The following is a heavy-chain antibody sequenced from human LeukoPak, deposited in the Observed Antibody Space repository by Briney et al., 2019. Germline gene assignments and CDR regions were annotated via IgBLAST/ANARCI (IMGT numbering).Heavy chain of an antibody. J-gene: IGHJ5*02. CDR2: IYYSGST. D-gene: IGHD6-19*01. Sequence: PSETLSLTCTVSGGSISSYYWSWIRQPPGKGLEWIGYIYYSGSTNYNPSLKSRVTISVDTSKNQFSLKLSSVTAADTAVYYCAIGMNSGWSYWFDPWGQGTLVTVSS. CDR3: AIGMNSGWSYWFDP. V-gene: IGHV4-59*01. CDR1: GGSISSYY.